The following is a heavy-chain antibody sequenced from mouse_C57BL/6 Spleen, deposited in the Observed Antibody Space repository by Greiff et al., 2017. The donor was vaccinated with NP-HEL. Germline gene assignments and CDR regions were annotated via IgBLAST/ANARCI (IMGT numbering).Heavy chain of an antibody. CDR1: GYTFTSYW. D-gene: IGHD1-1*01. CDR2: IYPSDSET. Sequence: QVQLKQPGAELVRPGSSVKLSCKASGYTFTSYWMDWVKQRPGQGLEWIGNIYPSDSETHYNQKFKDKATLTVDKSSSTAYMQLSSLTSEDSAVYYCATLSPPTVVGEDYWGQGTTLTVSS. J-gene: IGHJ2*01. CDR3: ATLSPPTVVGEDY. V-gene: IGHV1-61*01.